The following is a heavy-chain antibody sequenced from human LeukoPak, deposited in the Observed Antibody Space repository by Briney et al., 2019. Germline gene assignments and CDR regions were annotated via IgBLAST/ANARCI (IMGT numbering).Heavy chain of an antibody. CDR1: GGSFSGYY. Sequence: SETLSLTCAVYGGSFSGYYWSWIRQPAGKGLEWIGRIYTSGSTNYNPSLKSRVTMSVDTSKNRFSLKLSSVTAADTAVYYCARADYYDILTGYYNDAFDIWGQGTMVTVSS. J-gene: IGHJ3*02. CDR2: IYTSGST. D-gene: IGHD3-9*01. CDR3: ARADYYDILTGYYNDAFDI. V-gene: IGHV4-59*10.